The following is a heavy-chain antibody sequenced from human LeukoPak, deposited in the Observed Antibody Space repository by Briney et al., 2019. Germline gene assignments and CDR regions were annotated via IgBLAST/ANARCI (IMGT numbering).Heavy chain of an antibody. D-gene: IGHD4-11*01. V-gene: IGHV3-30*18. CDR3: AKERRRAVTYFDY. CDR1: GFTFGSYG. CDR2: ISYDGSNK. Sequence: GGSLRLSCAASGFTFGSYGMHWVRQAPGKGLEWVAVISYDGSNKYYADSVKGRSTISRDNSKNTLYLQMNSLRAEDTAVYYCAKERRRAVTYFDYWGQGTLVTVSS. J-gene: IGHJ4*02.